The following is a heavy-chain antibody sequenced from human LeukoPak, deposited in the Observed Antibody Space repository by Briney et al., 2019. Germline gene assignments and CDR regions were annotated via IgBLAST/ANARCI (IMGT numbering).Heavy chain of an antibody. V-gene: IGHV1-69*04. CDR3: ARGKAARPDWFDP. D-gene: IGHD6-6*01. CDR2: IIPILGIA. Sequence: SVKVSCKASGGTFSSYAIRWVRQAPGQGLEWMGRIIPILGIANYAQEFQGRVTITADKSTSTAYMELRSLRSDDTAVYYCARGKAARPDWFDPWGQGTLVTVSS. J-gene: IGHJ5*02. CDR1: GGTFSSYA.